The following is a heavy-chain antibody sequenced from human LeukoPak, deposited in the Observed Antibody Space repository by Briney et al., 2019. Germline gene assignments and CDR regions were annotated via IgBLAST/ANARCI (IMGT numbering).Heavy chain of an antibody. CDR2: IYYSGST. V-gene: IGHV4-39*01. J-gene: IGHJ4*02. Sequence: PSETLSLTCTVSGGSISSSSYYWGWLRQPPGTGLEWIGSIYYSGSTSYNTSLKSRVTISVDTSKNQFSLKLSSVTAADTAVYYCARHLRWLQPFDYWCQGTLVTVSS. CDR3: ARHLRWLQPFDY. CDR1: GGSISSSSYY. D-gene: IGHD5-24*01.